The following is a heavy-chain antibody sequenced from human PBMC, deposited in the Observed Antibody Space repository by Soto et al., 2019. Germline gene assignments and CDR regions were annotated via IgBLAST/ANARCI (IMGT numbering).Heavy chain of an antibody. CDR1: GYSVTSYW. CDR2: IYPGDSDT. Sequence: GESLKISCKGSGYSVTSYWIGWVRQMPGKGLEWMGIIYPGDSDTRYSPSFQGQVTISADKSISTAYLQGSSLKASDTAIYYCASTSLGGSYYYYHGMDVWGQGTTVPVSS. J-gene: IGHJ6*02. V-gene: IGHV5-51*01. CDR3: ASTSLGGSYYYYHGMDV. D-gene: IGHD1-26*01.